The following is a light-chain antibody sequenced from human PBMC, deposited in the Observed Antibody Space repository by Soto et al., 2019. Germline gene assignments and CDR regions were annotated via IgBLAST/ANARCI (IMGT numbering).Light chain of an antibody. J-gene: IGKJ5*01. Sequence: DIVMTQSPLSLPVILGEPASISCRSSQSLLHSNGNTYLDWYLQKPGQSPQLLIYLGSNRASWVPDRFSGSGSGTDFTLTISSLQPEDFATYSCQQSYNSPQTFGRGTRLEIK. V-gene: IGKV2-28*01. CDR1: QSLLHSNGNTY. CDR2: LGS. CDR3: QQSYNSPQT.